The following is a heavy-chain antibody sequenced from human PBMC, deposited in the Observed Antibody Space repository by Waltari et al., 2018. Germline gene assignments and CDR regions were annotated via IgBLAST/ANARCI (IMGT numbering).Heavy chain of an antibody. V-gene: IGHV4-34*01. CDR1: GGSFSGYY. D-gene: IGHD5-18*01. CDR3: ERGWIQLSLDY. J-gene: IGHJ4*02. CDR2: INHSGST. Sequence: QVQLQQWGAGLLKPSETLSLTCAVYGGSFSGYYWSWIRQPPGKGLEWIGEINHSGSTNYNPSLKSRVTISVDTSKNQFSLKLSSVTAADTAVYYCERGWIQLSLDYWGQGTLVTVSS.